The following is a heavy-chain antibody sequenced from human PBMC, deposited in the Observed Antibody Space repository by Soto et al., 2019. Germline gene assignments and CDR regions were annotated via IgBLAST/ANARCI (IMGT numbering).Heavy chain of an antibody. CDR2: ISSSSSYI. J-gene: IGHJ2*01. CDR3: ASFNGYPPPGFDL. CDR1: GFTFSSYS. D-gene: IGHD5-12*01. V-gene: IGHV3-21*01. Sequence: GGSLRLSCAASGFTFSSYSMNWVRQAPGKGLEWVSSISSSSSYIYYADSVKGRFTISSDNAKNSLYLQMNSLRAEDTAVYYCASFNGYPPPGFDLWGRGTLVTVSS.